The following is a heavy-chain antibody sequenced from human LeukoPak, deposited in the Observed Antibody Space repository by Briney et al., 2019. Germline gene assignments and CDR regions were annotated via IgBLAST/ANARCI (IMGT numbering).Heavy chain of an antibody. D-gene: IGHD1-1*01. CDR1: GFAFAEHT. J-gene: IGHJ4*02. CDR2: ISGDGGNT. Sequence: PGGSLRFSCAASGFAFAEHTMNWVRQPPGKGLQWVSLISGDGGNTQYADSVKGRFTISRDNSKTSLYLQMNSLRSEDTAFYYCAKRSGSPHNFDYWGQGVLVTVSS. V-gene: IGHV3-43*01. CDR3: AKRSGSPHNFDY.